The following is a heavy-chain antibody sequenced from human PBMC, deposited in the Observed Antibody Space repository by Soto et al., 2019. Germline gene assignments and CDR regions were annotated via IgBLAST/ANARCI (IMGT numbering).Heavy chain of an antibody. V-gene: IGHV1-18*01. D-gene: IGHD6-13*01. CDR2: ISSSGGNT. J-gene: IGHJ4*02. CDR1: GYTFTSYG. Sequence: ASVKVSCEASGYTFTSYGISWLRQAPGKGLEWMGRISSSGGNTSYAQKLQCRVTMTRDTSISTAYMELSRLRSDDTAVYYSARYSSSWLYYFDYWGQGTLVTGSS. CDR3: ARYSSSWLYYFDY.